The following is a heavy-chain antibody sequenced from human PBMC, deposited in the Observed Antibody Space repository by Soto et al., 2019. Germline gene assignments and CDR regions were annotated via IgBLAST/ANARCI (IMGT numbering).Heavy chain of an antibody. CDR3: ATHHPGAKPDIVVVPAAMAGAFDI. V-gene: IGHV1-8*02. Sequence: ASVKVSCKASGYTFASYAMHWVRQATGQGLEWMGWMNPNSGNTGYAQKFQGRVTMTRNTSISTAYMELSSLRSEDTAVYSCATHHPGAKPDIVVVPAAMAGAFDIWGQGTMVTVSS. D-gene: IGHD2-2*01. CDR1: GYTFASYA. CDR2: MNPNSGNT. J-gene: IGHJ3*02.